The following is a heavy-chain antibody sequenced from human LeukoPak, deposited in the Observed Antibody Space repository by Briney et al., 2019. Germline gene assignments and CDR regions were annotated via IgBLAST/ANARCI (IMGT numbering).Heavy chain of an antibody. CDR3: ARIMGDSSGYYYYDY. CDR1: GGSISSYY. CDR2: IYYSGST. D-gene: IGHD3-22*01. J-gene: IGHJ4*02. Sequence: SETLSLTCTVSGGSISSYYWSWIRQSPGKGLEWIGYIYYSGSTNYNPSLKSRVTISVDTSKNQFSLKLSSVTAADTAVYYCARIMGDSSGYYYYDYWGQGTLVTVSS. V-gene: IGHV4-59*01.